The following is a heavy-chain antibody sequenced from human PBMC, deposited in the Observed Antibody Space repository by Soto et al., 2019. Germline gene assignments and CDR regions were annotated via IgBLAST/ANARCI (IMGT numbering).Heavy chain of an antibody. CDR1: GFTFNHYA. V-gene: IGHV3-23*01. J-gene: IGHJ6*02. CDR3: AKDSTVTTSLYFYYYGFDV. CDR2: VSGRGGST. Sequence: VHLLESGGGLVQPGGSLRLACTASGFTFNHYAMSWVRQAPGKGLEWVSAVSGRGGSTKYADSVKGRFIISRDNSHSPLYLQMDSLRGEDTAVYYCAKDSTVTTSLYFYYYGFDVWGQGTTVTVSS. D-gene: IGHD4-17*01.